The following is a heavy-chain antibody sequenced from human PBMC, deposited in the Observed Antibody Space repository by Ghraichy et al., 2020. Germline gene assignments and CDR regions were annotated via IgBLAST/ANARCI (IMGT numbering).Heavy chain of an antibody. J-gene: IGHJ3*02. CDR1: GGSFSGYY. Sequence: SETLSLTRAVYGGSFSGYYWSWIRQPPGKGLEWIGEINHSGSTNYNPSLKSRVTISVDTSKNQFSLKLSSVTAADTAVYYCARVGGDYDFWSGYYTVHAFDIWGQGTMVTVSS. CDR3: ARVGGDYDFWSGYYTVHAFDI. CDR2: INHSGST. D-gene: IGHD3-3*01. V-gene: IGHV4-34*01.